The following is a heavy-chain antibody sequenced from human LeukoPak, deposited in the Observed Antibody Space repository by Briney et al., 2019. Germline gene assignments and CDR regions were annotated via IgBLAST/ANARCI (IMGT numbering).Heavy chain of an antibody. Sequence: GGSLRLSCAASGFTFSSYAMTWVRQAPGKGLEWVSVISGSGGSTNYADSVKGRFTISRENSKNTLYLQMNSLRAEDTAVYYCAKDSAKKYDDYWGQGTLVTVSS. J-gene: IGHJ4*02. V-gene: IGHV3-23*01. D-gene: IGHD2/OR15-2a*01. CDR2: ISGSGGST. CDR1: GFTFSSYA. CDR3: AKDSAKKYDDY.